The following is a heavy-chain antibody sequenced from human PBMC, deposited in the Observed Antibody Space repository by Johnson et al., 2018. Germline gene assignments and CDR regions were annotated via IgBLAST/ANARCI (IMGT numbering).Heavy chain of an antibody. Sequence: VQLVQAGGGLVKARGTLGLSCAASGFTFSDYYMSWIRQAPGKGLEWVSYISSSGSTIYYADSVKGRFTISRDNAKNSLYLQMNSLRAEDTAVYYCAREDVSGGRYFQHWGQGTLVTVSS. V-gene: IGHV3-11*04. CDR1: GFTFSDYY. CDR2: ISSSGSTI. J-gene: IGHJ1*01. D-gene: IGHD6-25*01. CDR3: AREDVSGGRYFQH.